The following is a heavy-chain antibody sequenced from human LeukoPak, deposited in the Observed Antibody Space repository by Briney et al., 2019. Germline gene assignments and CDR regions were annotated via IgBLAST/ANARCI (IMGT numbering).Heavy chain of an antibody. J-gene: IGHJ3*01. D-gene: IGHD1-26*01. CDR1: GYTFTGYY. Sequence: ASVKVSCKASGYTFTGYYMHWVRQAPGQGLEWMGWINPNSGGTNYAQKFQGRVTMTRDTSMSTAYMELSSLTSDDTAVYYCARAPEIVHHAFDVWGQGTMVTVSS. V-gene: IGHV1-2*02. CDR2: INPNSGGT. CDR3: ARAPEIVHHAFDV.